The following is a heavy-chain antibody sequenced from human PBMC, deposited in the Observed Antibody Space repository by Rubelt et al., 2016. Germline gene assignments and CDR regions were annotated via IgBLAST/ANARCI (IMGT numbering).Heavy chain of an antibody. D-gene: IGHD2-2*01. CDR3: ARVACSSTCLVDY. J-gene: IGHJ4*02. V-gene: IGHV3-7*02. CDR1: SSYW. CDR2: IKPDGSEK. Sequence: SSYWMTWVRQAPGKGLEWVAYIKPDGSEKRYVDSVEGRFTISRDNAKNSLYLQMNSLRAEDTAVYYCARVACSSTCLVDYWGQGTLVTVSS.